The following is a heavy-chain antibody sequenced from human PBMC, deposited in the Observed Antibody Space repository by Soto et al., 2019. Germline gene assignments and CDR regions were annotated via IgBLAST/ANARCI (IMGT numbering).Heavy chain of an antibody. V-gene: IGHV3-53*01. CDR1: GFLANSAY. Sequence: EVQLVESGGGLIPPGGSLRLSCAASGFLANSAYMTWVRQAPGKGLEWLSMINSDGSTLYAESVKGRFTISRDNSKNRLDLQMNSLRAEDTAMYYCARSGYSFAWGYWGQGTLVIVTS. CDR2: INSDGST. CDR3: ARSGYSFAWGY. D-gene: IGHD5-18*01. J-gene: IGHJ4*02.